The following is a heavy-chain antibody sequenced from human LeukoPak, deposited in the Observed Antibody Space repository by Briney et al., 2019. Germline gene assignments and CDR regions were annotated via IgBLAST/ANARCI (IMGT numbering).Heavy chain of an antibody. D-gene: IGHD5-24*01. CDR1: GGSTSSYY. CDR2: IYTSGST. Sequence: TPSETLSLTCTVSGGSTSSYYWSWIRQPAGKGLEWNGRIYTSGSTNYNPSLKSRVTISVDKSKNQFSLKLSSVTAADTAVYYCARDVEMAIWGQGTMVTVSS. V-gene: IGHV4-4*07. J-gene: IGHJ3*02. CDR3: ARDVEMAI.